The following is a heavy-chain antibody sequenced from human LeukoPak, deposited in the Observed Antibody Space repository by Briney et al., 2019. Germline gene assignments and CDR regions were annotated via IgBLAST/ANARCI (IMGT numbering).Heavy chain of an antibody. CDR1: GGSINSYY. V-gene: IGHV4-59*01. CDR3: ARGGYYGSGNDFRFDP. CDR2: IHYTGST. Sequence: SETLSLTCTVSGGSINSYYWSWIRQPPGKGLECIGYIHYTGSTNYNPSLKSRVTISVDTSKNQFSLKLSSVTAADTAIYYCARGGYYGSGNDFRFDPWGQGTLVTVSS. D-gene: IGHD3-10*01. J-gene: IGHJ5*02.